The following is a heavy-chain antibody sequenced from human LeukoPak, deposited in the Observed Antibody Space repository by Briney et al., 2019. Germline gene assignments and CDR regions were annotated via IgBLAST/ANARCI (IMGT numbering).Heavy chain of an antibody. J-gene: IGHJ6*03. D-gene: IGHD1-26*01. CDR1: GFTVSSNY. V-gene: IGHV3-33*08. Sequence: GGCLRLSCAASGFTVSSNYMSWVRQAPGKGLEWGALIWYDGSNKYYADSVEGRFTVSRDNSKNTLYLQMNSLRAEDTAVYYCARARGWEPNHYYYYMDVWGKGTTVTVSS. CDR2: IWYDGSNK. CDR3: ARARGWEPNHYYYYMDV.